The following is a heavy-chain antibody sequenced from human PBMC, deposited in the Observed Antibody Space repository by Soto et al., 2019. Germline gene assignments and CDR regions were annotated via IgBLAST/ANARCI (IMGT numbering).Heavy chain of an antibody. V-gene: IGHV3-23*01. Sequence: GGSLRLSCAASGFTFTSYAMNWVRQAPGKGLEWVSAISGSGDSTYYVDSVKGRFTISRDNSKKTLYLQMNSLRPEDTALYYCAKDEYYYSRSGYYIFDSWGQGTLVTVSS. J-gene: IGHJ4*02. D-gene: IGHD3-22*01. CDR3: AKDEYYYSRSGYYIFDS. CDR1: GFTFTSYA. CDR2: ISGSGDST.